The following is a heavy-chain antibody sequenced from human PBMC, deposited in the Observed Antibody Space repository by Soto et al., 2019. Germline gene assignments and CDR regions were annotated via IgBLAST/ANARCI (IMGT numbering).Heavy chain of an antibody. V-gene: IGHV3-33*01. J-gene: IGHJ4*02. Sequence: GGSLRLSCAASGFTFSSYGMHWVRQAPGKGLEWEAVIWYDGSNKYYADSVKGRFTISRDNSKNTLYLQMNSLRAEDTAVYYCARGSHTLIAAAGSSDYWGQGTLVTVSS. CDR3: ARGSHTLIAAAGSSDY. CDR2: IWYDGSNK. CDR1: GFTFSSYG. D-gene: IGHD6-13*01.